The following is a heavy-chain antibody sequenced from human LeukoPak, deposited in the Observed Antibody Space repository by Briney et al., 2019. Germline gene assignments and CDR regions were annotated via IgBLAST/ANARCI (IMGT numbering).Heavy chain of an antibody. V-gene: IGHV3-21*01. CDR2: ISSSSSYI. CDR1: GFTFSSYS. D-gene: IGHD3-22*01. CDR3: ARDVSYYYDSSGSEPDY. Sequence: SGGSLGLSCAASGFTFSSYSMNWVRQAPGKGLEWVSSISSSSSYIYYADSVKGRFTISRDNAKNSLYLQMNSLRAEDTAVYYCARDVSYYYDSSGSEPDYWGQGTLVTVSS. J-gene: IGHJ4*02.